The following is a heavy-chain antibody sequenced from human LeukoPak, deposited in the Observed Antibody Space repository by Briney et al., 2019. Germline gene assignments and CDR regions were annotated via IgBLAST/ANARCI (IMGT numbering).Heavy chain of an antibody. CDR2: VDHTGST. V-gene: IGHV4-59*01. CDR1: DDSITMYY. Sequence: SSETLSLTCSVSDDSITMYYWTWIRQPPGKGLEWIGYVDHTGSTNFNPSLNGRVSISRDTSKNLFSLRLRSVTAADTAVYFCARGRVSSSTYYSTYYYYFYMDVWGKGTTVTVSS. D-gene: IGHD3-22*01. CDR3: ARGRVSSSTYYSTYYYYFYMDV. J-gene: IGHJ6*03.